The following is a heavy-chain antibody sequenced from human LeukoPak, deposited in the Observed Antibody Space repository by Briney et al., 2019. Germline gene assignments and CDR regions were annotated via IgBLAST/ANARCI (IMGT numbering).Heavy chain of an antibody. J-gene: IGHJ6*03. CDR2: IYYSGTT. Sequence: PSETLSLTCTVSGGSIDSSNYYWDWLRQPPGKGLEWLGNIYYSGTTFYTSSLKSRVTISADMSKNQFSLRLTSVTAADTAVYYCARQRADYFYHYMDVWGKGTTVIVSS. CDR1: GGSIDSSNYY. CDR3: ARQRADYFYHYMDV. V-gene: IGHV4-39*01.